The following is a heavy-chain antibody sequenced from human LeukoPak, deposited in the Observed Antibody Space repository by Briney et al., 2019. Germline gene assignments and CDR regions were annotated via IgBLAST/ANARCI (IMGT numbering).Heavy chain of an antibody. V-gene: IGHV3-23*01. CDR2: IRGSDGTT. J-gene: IGHJ4*02. D-gene: IGHD2-2*01. CDR3: AKSRIVIVPAAMGY. CDR1: GFTFSSYA. Sequence: GGSLRLSCAASGFTFSSYAMSWVRQAPGKGLEWVSAIRGSDGTTYYADSVKGRFTISRDNSKNTLYLQMNSLRAEDTAVYYCAKSRIVIVPAAMGYWGQGTLVTVSS.